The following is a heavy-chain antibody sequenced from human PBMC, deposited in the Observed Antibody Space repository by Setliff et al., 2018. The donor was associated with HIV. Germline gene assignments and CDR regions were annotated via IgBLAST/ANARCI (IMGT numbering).Heavy chain of an antibody. Sequence: SETLSLTCAVSGASVNSSSYYWAWIRQPPGKGLEWIASIYHSGNTYYNPSLRSRVTTSVDTSKNRLSLKVSSITAADTALYFCARGGRGGLRFMADAFDIWGQGTVVT. D-gene: IGHD3-3*01. CDR1: GASVNSSSYY. CDR3: ARGGRGGLRFMADAFDI. CDR2: IYHSGNT. V-gene: IGHV4-39*02. J-gene: IGHJ3*02.